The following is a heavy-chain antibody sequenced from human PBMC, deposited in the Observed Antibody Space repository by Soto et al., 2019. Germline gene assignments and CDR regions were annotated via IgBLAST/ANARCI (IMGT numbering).Heavy chain of an antibody. Sequence: SETLSLTCTVSGGSISSYYWSWIRQPPGKGLEWIGYIYYSGSTNYNPSLKSRVTISVDTSKNQFSLKLSSVTAADTAVYYCARAAGLYSSSHFDYWGRGTLVTVSS. J-gene: IGHJ4*02. V-gene: IGHV4-59*12. CDR3: ARAAGLYSSSHFDY. D-gene: IGHD6-6*01. CDR1: GGSISSYY. CDR2: IYYSGST.